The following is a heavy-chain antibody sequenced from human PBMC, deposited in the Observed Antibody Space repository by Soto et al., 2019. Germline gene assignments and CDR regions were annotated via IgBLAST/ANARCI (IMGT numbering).Heavy chain of an antibody. CDR1: GYTLTSCA. CDR2: INAGNGNT. V-gene: IGHV1-3*01. D-gene: IGHD1-26*01. J-gene: IGHJ4*02. Sequence: ASVKVSCKASGYTLTSCAMHWVRQAPGQRLEWMGWINAGNGNTKYSQKFQGRVTITRDTSASTAYMELSSLRSEDTAVYYCARDQAGGSYYSLGYWGEVTLVTVSS. CDR3: ARDQAGGSYYSLGY.